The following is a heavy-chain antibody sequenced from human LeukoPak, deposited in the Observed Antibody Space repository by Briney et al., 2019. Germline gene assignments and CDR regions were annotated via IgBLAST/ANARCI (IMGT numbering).Heavy chain of an antibody. CDR2: ISYDGSNN. D-gene: IGHD4-17*01. Sequence: PGRSLRLSCAASGFAFSSYGMHGVRQAPCKGLEGVAVISYDGSNNYYADSVKCRFTISRDNSKNTLYLQINSLRAEDTAVYYCSYGDYGDWGQGTLVTVSS. V-gene: IGHV3-30*03. CDR3: SYGDYGD. CDR1: GFAFSSYG. J-gene: IGHJ4*02.